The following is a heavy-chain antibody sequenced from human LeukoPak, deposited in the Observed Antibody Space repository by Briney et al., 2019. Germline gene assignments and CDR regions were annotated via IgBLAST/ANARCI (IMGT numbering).Heavy chain of an antibody. Sequence: SVSVSCTASGGTFSSYAISWVRQAPGRGVEWRGGVIPIFGTANYAQKSQGRVTITADESTSPAYMQLSSLRSEDTAVYYCAGSVVPAAMGYYYYMDVWGKGTTVTVSS. J-gene: IGHJ6*03. D-gene: IGHD2-2*01. CDR1: GGTFSSYA. V-gene: IGHV1-69*13. CDR3: AGSVVPAAMGYYYYMDV. CDR2: VIPIFGTA.